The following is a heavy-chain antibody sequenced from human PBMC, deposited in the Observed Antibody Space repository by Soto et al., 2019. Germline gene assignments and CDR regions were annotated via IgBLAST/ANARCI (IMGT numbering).Heavy chain of an antibody. CDR2: INPSGGST. Sequence: ASVKVSCKASGYTFTSYYMHWVRQAPGQGLEWMGIINPSGGSTSYAQKFQGRVTMTRDTSTSTVYMELSSLRSEDTAVYYCARDMHSGSYLPGMDVWGQGTTVTVSS. CDR1: GYTFTSYY. D-gene: IGHD1-26*01. J-gene: IGHJ6*02. CDR3: ARDMHSGSYLPGMDV. V-gene: IGHV1-46*01.